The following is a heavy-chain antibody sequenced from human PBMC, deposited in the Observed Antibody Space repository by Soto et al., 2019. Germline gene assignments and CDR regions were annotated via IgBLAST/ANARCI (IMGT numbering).Heavy chain of an antibody. J-gene: IGHJ4*02. D-gene: IGHD6-13*01. CDR2: ISAYNANT. V-gene: IGHV1-18*01. CDR3: ARVATSSWSSSFDS. Sequence: VASVKVSCKASGYTLNTYGISWVRQAPGQGLEWMGLISAYNANTHYTKKLQGIVVLTTDTLTNTAYMELRSLTSDDTAVYFCARVATSSWSSSFDSWGQGTLVTVSS. CDR1: GYTLNTYG.